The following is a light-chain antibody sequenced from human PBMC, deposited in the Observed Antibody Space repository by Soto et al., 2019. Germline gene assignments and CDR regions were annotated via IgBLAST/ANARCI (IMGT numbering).Light chain of an antibody. V-gene: IGLV1-44*01. CDR2: SNN. CDR3: AAWDDSLNVLL. Sequence: QPVLTQPPSASGTPGQRVTISCSGSSSNIGSNTVKWYQQLPGTAPKLLIYSNNQRPSGVPDRFSGSQSGTSASLAISGLQSEDEADYYCAAWDDSLNVLLFGGGTKVTVL. J-gene: IGLJ2*01. CDR1: SSNIGSNT.